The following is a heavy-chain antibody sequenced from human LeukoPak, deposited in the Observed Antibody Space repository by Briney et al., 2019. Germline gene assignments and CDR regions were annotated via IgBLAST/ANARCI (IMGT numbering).Heavy chain of an antibody. Sequence: GGSLRLSSAASGFTFSSYAMSWVRQAPGKGLEWVSAISGSGGSTYYADSVKGRFTISRDNSKNTLYLQMNSLRAEDTAVYYCASTGARYYYDSSGYYSFDYWGQGTLVTVSS. V-gene: IGHV3-23*01. D-gene: IGHD3-22*01. CDR2: ISGSGGST. CDR1: GFTFSSYA. J-gene: IGHJ4*02. CDR3: ASTGARYYYDSSGYYSFDY.